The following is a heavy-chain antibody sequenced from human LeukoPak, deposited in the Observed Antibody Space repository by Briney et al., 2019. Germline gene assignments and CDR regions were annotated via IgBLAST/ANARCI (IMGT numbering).Heavy chain of an antibody. V-gene: IGHV3-74*01. CDR2: INTDGRTT. CDR1: GFTFSSYW. D-gene: IGHD3-10*01. Sequence: GGSLRLSCAASGFTFSSYWMYWVRQAPGKALVWVSRINTDGRTTNYADSVKGRFTISRDNAKNTLYLQMNSLRAEDTAVYYCARDITLTRGGRSDYWGHGTLVTVSA. CDR3: ARDITLTRGGRSDY. J-gene: IGHJ4*01.